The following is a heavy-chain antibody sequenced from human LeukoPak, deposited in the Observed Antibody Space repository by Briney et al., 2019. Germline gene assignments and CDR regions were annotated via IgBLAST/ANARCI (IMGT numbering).Heavy chain of an antibody. V-gene: IGHV1-69*04. Sequence: AVTVSCSASGATFTSYAMSWVRLAPGPGLEWMGRIITIRGVANNDQTFSGRVTITAHKSTSTPDLELSSLRSVDTAAYYSARSQLSSGYYYALVLSYWGQGTLVTVSS. D-gene: IGHD3-22*01. CDR1: GATFTSYA. CDR2: IITIRGVA. J-gene: IGHJ4*02. CDR3: ARSQLSSGYYYALVLSY.